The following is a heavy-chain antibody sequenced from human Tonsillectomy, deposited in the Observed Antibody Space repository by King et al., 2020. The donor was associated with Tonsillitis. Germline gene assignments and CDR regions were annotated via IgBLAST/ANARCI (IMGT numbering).Heavy chain of an antibody. CDR2: IDPSDSYT. CDR1: GYSFTSYW. CDR3: ARQDSYYYDSSAYYGLGM. Sequence: VQLVESGAEVKKPGESLRISCKGSGYSFTSYWISWVRQVPGKGLEWMGRIDPSDSYTKYSPSFQGHVTITADKSISTAYLQWSSLKASDTAMYYCARQDSYYYDSSAYYGLGMGGEGTMVSV. V-gene: IGHV5-10-1*01. J-gene: IGHJ3*01. D-gene: IGHD3-22*01.